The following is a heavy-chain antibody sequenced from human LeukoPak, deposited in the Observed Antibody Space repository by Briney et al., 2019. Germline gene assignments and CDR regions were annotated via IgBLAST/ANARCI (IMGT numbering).Heavy chain of an antibody. V-gene: IGHV4-34*01. CDR3: AREGLNMVRGVIPKEAWGWFDP. Sequence: SESLTLTCAAYGGTFSGYYWSWIRQPPGKGLEWIGEIDHIGSTNYNPSLKSRVTISVDTSKNQFSLKLSSVTAADTAVYYCAREGLNMVRGVIPKEAWGWFDPWGQGTLVTVSS. D-gene: IGHD3-10*01. J-gene: IGHJ5*02. CDR2: IDHIGST. CDR1: GGTFSGYY.